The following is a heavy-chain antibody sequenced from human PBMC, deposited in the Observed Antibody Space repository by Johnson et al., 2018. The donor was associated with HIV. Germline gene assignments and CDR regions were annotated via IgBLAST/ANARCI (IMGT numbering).Heavy chain of an antibody. CDR2: ISYDGSNK. CDR3: AKAGGYDGFPSASFL. CDR1: GFTFSSYG. J-gene: IGHJ2*01. V-gene: IGHV3-30*18. D-gene: IGHD5-24*01. Sequence: QVQLVESGGGVVQPGRSLRLSCAASGFTFSSYGMHWVRQAPGKGLEWVAVISYDGSNKYYADSVKGRFTISRDNSKNTLYLQMNSLRAEDTAVYYCAKAGGYDGFPSASFLW.